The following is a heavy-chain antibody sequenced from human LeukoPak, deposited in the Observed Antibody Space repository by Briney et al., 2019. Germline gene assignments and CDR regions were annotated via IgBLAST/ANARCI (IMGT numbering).Heavy chain of an antibody. D-gene: IGHD1-26*01. CDR2: ISYDGSNK. V-gene: IGHV3-30*04. CDR1: GGTFSSYA. CDR3: ARETYSGSSAGFDP. J-gene: IGHJ5*02. Sequence: SCKASGGTFSSYAMHWVRQAPGKGLEWVAVISYDGSNKYYADSVKGRFTISRDNSKNTLYLQMNSLRAEDTAVYYCARETYSGSSAGFDPWGQGTLVTVSS.